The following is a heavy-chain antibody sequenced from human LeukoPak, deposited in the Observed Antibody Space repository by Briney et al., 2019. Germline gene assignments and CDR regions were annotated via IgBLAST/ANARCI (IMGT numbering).Heavy chain of an antibody. J-gene: IGHJ4*02. CDR1: GITFTTYA. D-gene: IGHD3-10*01. CDR2: ISDGGGST. Sequence: PGGSLRLSCAASGITFTTYAMSWVRQAPGKGLEWVSAISDGGGSTYYADSVKGRFTISRGNSKNTLYLQMNSLRAEDTAVYYCAKVLSGTLTFDHWGQGTLVTVSS. V-gene: IGHV3-23*01. CDR3: AKVLSGTLTFDH.